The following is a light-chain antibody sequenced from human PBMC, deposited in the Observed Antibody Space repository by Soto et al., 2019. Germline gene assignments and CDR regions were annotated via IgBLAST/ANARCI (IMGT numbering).Light chain of an antibody. CDR1: QRVSSN. CDR3: QQYNNWPLYT. Sequence: EIVMTQSPATLSVSPGERATLSCRASQRVSSNLAWYQQKPGQAPRLLIYGASTRATGIPARFRGSGSGTEFTLTISRVQSEDFGVYYCQQYNNWPLYTFGQGTPLEIK. CDR2: GAS. V-gene: IGKV3-15*01. J-gene: IGKJ2*01.